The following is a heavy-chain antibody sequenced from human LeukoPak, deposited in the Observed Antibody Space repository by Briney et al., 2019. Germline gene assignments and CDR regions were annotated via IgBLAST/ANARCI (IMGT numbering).Heavy chain of an antibody. D-gene: IGHD3-22*01. CDR3: ARDWRDYYDSSGIDY. Sequence: GGSLRLSCAASGFTFSDYYMSWIRQAPGKGLEWVSYISSSGSTMYYADSVKGRFTISRDNAKNSLYLQMNSLRAEDTAVYYCARDWRDYYDSSGIDYWGQGTLVTVSS. CDR2: ISSSGSTM. J-gene: IGHJ4*02. V-gene: IGHV3-11*01. CDR1: GFTFSDYY.